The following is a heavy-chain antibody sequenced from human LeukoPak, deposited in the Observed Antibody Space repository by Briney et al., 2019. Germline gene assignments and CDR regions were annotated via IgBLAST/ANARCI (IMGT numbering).Heavy chain of an antibody. CDR1: GGSFSGYY. J-gene: IGHJ4*02. CDR2: INHSGST. V-gene: IGHV4-34*01. D-gene: IGHD6-19*01. Sequence: PSETLCLTCAVYGGSFSGYYWSWIRQPPGKGLEWIGEINHSGSTNYNPSLKSRVTISVDTSKNQFSLKLSSVTAADTAVYYCARRRVAGSFGYWGQGTLVTVSS. CDR3: ARRRVAGSFGY.